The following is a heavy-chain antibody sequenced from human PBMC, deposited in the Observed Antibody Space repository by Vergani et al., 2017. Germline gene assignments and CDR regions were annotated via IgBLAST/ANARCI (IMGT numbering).Heavy chain of an antibody. J-gene: IGHJ6*02. Sequence: QVQLQESGPGLVKPSETLTLTCDVSDSSIMTNPYWGWFRQSPGKGLEWIGCIHHSGDTHYNSSLKSRVSISIVSSSKFSLSLTSVTAADTAIYYCARHRGSGGFFPSSYFYEMAVWGHGTTVTVSS. CDR1: DSSIMTNPY. CDR2: IHHSGDT. V-gene: IGHV4-38-2*01. D-gene: IGHD3-10*01. CDR3: ARHRGSGGFFPSSYFYEMAV.